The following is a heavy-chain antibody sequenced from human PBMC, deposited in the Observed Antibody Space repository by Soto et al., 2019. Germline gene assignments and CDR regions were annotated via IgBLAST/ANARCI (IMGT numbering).Heavy chain of an antibody. D-gene: IGHD2-15*01. V-gene: IGHV3-33*01. J-gene: IGHJ3*02. CDR3: ARDPWVVAATLPGDDAFDI. CDR1: GFTFSSYG. CDR2: IWYDGSNK. Sequence: PGGSLRLSCAASGFTFSSYGMHWVRQAPGKGLEWVAVIWYDGSNKYYADSVKGRFTISRDNSKNTLYLQMNSLRAEDTAVYYCARDPWVVAATLPGDDAFDIWGQGTMVTVSS.